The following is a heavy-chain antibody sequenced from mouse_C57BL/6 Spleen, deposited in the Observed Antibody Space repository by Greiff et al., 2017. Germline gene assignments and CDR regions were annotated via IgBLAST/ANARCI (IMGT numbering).Heavy chain of an antibody. Sequence: VQLQQSGAELVRPGASVTLSCKASGYTFTDYEMHWVQQTPVHGLEWIGAIDPETGGTAYNQKFKGKGILTAYKSSSTAYMELRSLTSKDSAVYYCTRLGRGVDYWGQGTTLTVSS. CDR2: IDPETGGT. J-gene: IGHJ2*01. CDR1: GYTFTDYE. CDR3: TRLGRGVDY. V-gene: IGHV1-15*01. D-gene: IGHD4-1*01.